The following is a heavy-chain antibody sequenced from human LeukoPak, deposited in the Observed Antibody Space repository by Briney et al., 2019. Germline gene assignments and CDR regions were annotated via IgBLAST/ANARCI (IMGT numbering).Heavy chain of an antibody. Sequence: ASVKVSCKASGYTFTSYGISWVRQAPGQGLEWIGWISAYNGNTNYAQKLQGRVTMTTDTSTSTAYMELSRLTSDDTAVYYCASGYSDYADYYNYYMDVWGKGTTVTVSS. CDR1: GYTFTSYG. D-gene: IGHD4-11*01. CDR2: ISAYNGNT. CDR3: ASGYSDYADYYNYYMDV. J-gene: IGHJ6*03. V-gene: IGHV1-18*01.